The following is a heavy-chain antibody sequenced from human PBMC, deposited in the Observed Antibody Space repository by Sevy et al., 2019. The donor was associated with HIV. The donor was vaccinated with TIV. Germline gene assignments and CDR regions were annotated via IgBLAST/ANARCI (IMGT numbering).Heavy chain of an antibody. CDR2: INPSGGST. V-gene: IGHV1-46*03. CDR3: ASRRGIGCSGGSCYSNYSYGLDV. Sequence: ASVKVSCKASGYTFTSYYMNWVRQAPGQGLEWMGIINPSGGSTSYAQKFQGRGTMTRDTSTCTVSMELSSLRSEDTAVYYCASRRGIGCSGGSCYSNYSYGLDVWGQGTTVTVSS. J-gene: IGHJ6*02. D-gene: IGHD2-15*01. CDR1: GYTFTSYY.